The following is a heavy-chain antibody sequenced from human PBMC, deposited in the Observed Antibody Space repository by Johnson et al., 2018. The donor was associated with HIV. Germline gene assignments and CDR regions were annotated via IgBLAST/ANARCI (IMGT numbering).Heavy chain of an antibody. CDR1: GFTFGSFG. CDR2: ISYDGSNK. V-gene: IGHV3-30*03. Sequence: QVQLVESGGGVVQPGRSLRLSCAASGFTFGSFGMHWVRQAPGKGLEWVAVISYDGSNKYYADSVKGRFTISRDNSKNTLYLQMNSLRAEDTAVYYCAAPYGNSGGDAFDIWGQGTMVTVSS. D-gene: IGHD4-23*01. J-gene: IGHJ3*02. CDR3: AAPYGNSGGDAFDI.